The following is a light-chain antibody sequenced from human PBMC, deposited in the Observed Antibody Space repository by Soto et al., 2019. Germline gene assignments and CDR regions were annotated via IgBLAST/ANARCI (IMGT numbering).Light chain of an antibody. Sequence: EIAMTQFPATLSLSPGERATLSCRASQSISSNLAWYQQKPGQAPRLLMFRTSRRATGIPARFSGSGSGTEFTLTISSLQSEDFAVYYCQQYNDWPLTFGGGTKVDIK. J-gene: IGKJ4*01. V-gene: IGKV3-15*01. CDR2: RTS. CDR3: QQYNDWPLT. CDR1: QSISSN.